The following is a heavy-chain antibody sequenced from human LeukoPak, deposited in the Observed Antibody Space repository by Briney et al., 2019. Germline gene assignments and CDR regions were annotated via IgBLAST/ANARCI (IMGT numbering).Heavy chain of an antibody. CDR3: ARGHKSFDL. CDR1: GFTFSDSA. CDR2: IRSKADNYAT. V-gene: IGHV3-73*01. Sequence: GGSLRLSCAASGFTFSDSAMHWVRQASGKGLEWVGRIRSKADNYATEYAASVKGRFTISRDDSKNSLYLQMNNLQTEDTAVYFCARGHKSFDLWGRGTLVTVSS. J-gene: IGHJ2*01.